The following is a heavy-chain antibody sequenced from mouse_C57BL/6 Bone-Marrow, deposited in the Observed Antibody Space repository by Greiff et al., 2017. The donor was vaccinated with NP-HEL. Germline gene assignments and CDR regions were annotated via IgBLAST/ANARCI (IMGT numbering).Heavy chain of an antibody. CDR2: INPGSGGT. J-gene: IGHJ1*03. V-gene: IGHV1-54*01. CDR3: ARCGYWYFDV. CDR1: GYAFTNYL. Sequence: VQLVESGAELVRPGTSVKVSCKASGYAFTNYLIEWVKQRPGQGLEWIGVINPGSGGTNYNEKFKGKATLTAVKSSSTAYMQLSSLTSEDSAVYFCARCGYWYFDVWGTGTTVTVSS.